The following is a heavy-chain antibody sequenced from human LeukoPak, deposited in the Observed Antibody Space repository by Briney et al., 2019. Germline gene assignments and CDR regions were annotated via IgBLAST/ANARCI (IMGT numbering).Heavy chain of an antibody. CDR3: TTVHYDILTGYLRDY. J-gene: IGHJ4*02. CDR1: GFTFSNVW. V-gene: IGHV3-15*01. Sequence: GESLRLSCAASGFTFSNVWMSWVRQVPGKGLEWVGRIRRKTDGETTDHAAPVKGRFTISRDDSKNTLYLQMNSLKTEDTAVYYCTTVHYDILTGYLRDYWGQGTLVTVSS. D-gene: IGHD3-9*01. CDR2: IRRKTDGETT.